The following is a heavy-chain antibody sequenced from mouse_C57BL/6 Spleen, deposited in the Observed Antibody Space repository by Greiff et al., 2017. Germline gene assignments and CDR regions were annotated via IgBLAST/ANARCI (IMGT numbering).Heavy chain of an antibody. Sequence: VKLQQPGAELVRPGSSVKLSCKASGYTFTSYWMHWVKQRPVQGLEWIGNIDPSDSETHYNQKFKDKATLTVDKSSSTAYMQLSSLTSEDSAVYFCARVDYSNDYAMDYWGQGTSVTVSS. CDR1: GYTFTSYW. D-gene: IGHD2-5*01. CDR2: IDPSDSET. J-gene: IGHJ4*01. CDR3: ARVDYSNDYAMDY. V-gene: IGHV1-52*01.